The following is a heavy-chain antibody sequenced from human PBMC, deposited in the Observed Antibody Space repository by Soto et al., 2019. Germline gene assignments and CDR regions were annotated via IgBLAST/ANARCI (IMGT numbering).Heavy chain of an antibody. CDR2: MSHSGGT. Sequence: QVQLQQWGAGLLKPSETLSLTCAVYGGFVSSGSYYWSWIRQPPGKGLEWIGEMSHSGGTNFNPSLKSRLPISVDTSKNKYSLKMGSLTAADTALYYCARVERGTATTVVDAFDIWGPGTMVTVSS. CDR1: GGFVSSGSYY. CDR3: ARVERGTATTVVDAFDI. D-gene: IGHD1-1*01. J-gene: IGHJ3*02. V-gene: IGHV4-34*01.